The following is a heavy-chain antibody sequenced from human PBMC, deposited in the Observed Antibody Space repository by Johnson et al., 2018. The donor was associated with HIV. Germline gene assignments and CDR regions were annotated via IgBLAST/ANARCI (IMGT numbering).Heavy chain of an antibody. D-gene: IGHD3-10*01. CDR3: ARASYYYGSADI. V-gene: IGHV3-20*04. J-gene: IGHJ3*02. CDR1: GFSVSSNY. Sequence: MLLVESGGGLVQPGGSLRLSCSASGFSVSSNYMTWVRQAPGKGLEWVSGINWNGGSTGYADSVKGRFTISRDNAKKSLFLQMNSLRAEDTAVYYCARASYYYGSADIWGQGTMVTVSS. CDR2: INWNGGST.